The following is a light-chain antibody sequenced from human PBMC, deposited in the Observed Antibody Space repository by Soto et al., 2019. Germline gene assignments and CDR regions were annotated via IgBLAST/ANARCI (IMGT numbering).Light chain of an antibody. V-gene: IGKV4-1*01. CDR2: WGS. CDR3: QQYYTTPYA. Sequence: DILMTQSPDSLALSLGERATINCKSSQSLFYSSSNKNYLAWYQQKPRQPPKLLIYWGSTRDSGVPDRFSGSGSGTDFTLTISSLQAEDVAVYFCQQYYTTPYAFGRGTKLEIK. J-gene: IGKJ2*01. CDR1: QSLFYSSSNKNY.